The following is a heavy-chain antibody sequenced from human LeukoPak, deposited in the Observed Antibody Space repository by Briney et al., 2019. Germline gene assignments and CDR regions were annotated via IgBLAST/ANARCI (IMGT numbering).Heavy chain of an antibody. Sequence: PGGSLRLSCAASGFTFNSYGMHYVRQAPGKGLEWVAVISEDGRHKNYADSVKGRFTISRDNSKNTLYLQMNSLRAEDTAVYYCARDGPYYYDSSGYYPVLDWGQGTLVTVSS. CDR2: ISEDGRHK. D-gene: IGHD3-22*01. V-gene: IGHV3-30*03. CDR3: ARDGPYYYDSSGYYPVLD. CDR1: GFTFNSYG. J-gene: IGHJ4*02.